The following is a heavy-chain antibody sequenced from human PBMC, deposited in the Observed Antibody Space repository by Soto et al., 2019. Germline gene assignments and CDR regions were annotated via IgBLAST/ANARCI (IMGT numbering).Heavy chain of an antibody. J-gene: IGHJ4*02. D-gene: IGHD3-10*01. CDR1: GFTFSSYW. V-gene: IGHV3-7*05. CDR3: ARYYYGSGSYDQPFDY. CDR2: IKQDGSEK. Sequence: GGSLRLSCAASGFTFSSYWMSWVRQAPGKGLEWVANIKQDGSEKYYVDSVKGRFTISRDNAKNSLYLQMNSLRAEDTAVYYCARYYYGSGSYDQPFDYWGQGTLVTVSS.